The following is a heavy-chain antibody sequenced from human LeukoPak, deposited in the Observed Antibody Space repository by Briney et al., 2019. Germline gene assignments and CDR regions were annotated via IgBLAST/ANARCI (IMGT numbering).Heavy chain of an antibody. J-gene: IGHJ5*02. CDR3: ARATHTAMGRRSFDP. CDR2: INHSGST. CDR1: GGSFSGYY. Sequence: SETLSLTCAVYGGSFSGYYWSWIRQPPGKGLEWIGEINHSGSTNYNPSLKSRVTISVDTSKNQFSLKLSSVTAADTALYYCARATHTAMGRRSFDPWGQGTLVTVSS. D-gene: IGHD5-18*01. V-gene: IGHV4-34*01.